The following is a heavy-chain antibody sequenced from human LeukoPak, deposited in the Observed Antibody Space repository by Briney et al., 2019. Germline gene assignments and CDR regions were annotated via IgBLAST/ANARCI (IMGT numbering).Heavy chain of an antibody. CDR3: ARPVDGELYYFDY. J-gene: IGHJ4*02. Sequence: SETLSLTCTVSGGSISSGGYYWGWIRQPPGKGLEWIGSIYYSGSTYYNPSLKSRVTISVDTSKNQFSLKLSSVTAADTAVYYCARPVDGELYYFDYWGQGTLVTVSS. V-gene: IGHV4-39*01. D-gene: IGHD1-26*01. CDR1: GGSISSGGYY. CDR2: IYYSGST.